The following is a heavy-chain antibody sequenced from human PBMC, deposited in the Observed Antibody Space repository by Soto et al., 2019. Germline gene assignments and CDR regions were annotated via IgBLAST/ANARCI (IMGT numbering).Heavy chain of an antibody. CDR2: IGPNSGST. D-gene: IGHD3-16*01. Sequence: QVQLVQSGPEVKKPGASVKVSCKASNYAFTYNAINWVRQAPGHGLEWMGWIGPNSGSTKYAQDLPCRVTMTTDTSTNTAYMELRSLRSDDTAIYYCATSSPGGVCQYVDAFDLWGQGNLVTVSS. V-gene: IGHV1-18*01. J-gene: IGHJ3*01. CDR1: NYAFTYNA. CDR3: ATSSPGGVCQYVDAFDL.